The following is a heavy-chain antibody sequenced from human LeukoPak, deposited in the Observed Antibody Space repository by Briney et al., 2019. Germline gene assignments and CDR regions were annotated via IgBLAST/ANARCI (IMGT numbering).Heavy chain of an antibody. CDR1: GGSISRWVYY. CDR2: IYHSGST. Sequence: PSETLSLTCTVSGGSISRWVYYGRWIRQPPGKGLEGIGYIYHSGSTYYNPPLKSRVTISVDRSKNQFSLKLSSVTGADTAVYYCARERFYGSAYYMDVWGNGTPVTVSS. J-gene: IGHJ6*03. D-gene: IGHD3-10*01. CDR3: ARERFYGSAYYMDV. V-gene: IGHV4-30-2*01.